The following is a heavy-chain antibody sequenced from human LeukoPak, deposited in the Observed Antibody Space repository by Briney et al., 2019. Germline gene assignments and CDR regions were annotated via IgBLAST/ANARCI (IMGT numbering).Heavy chain of an antibody. CDR1: GFTVSSNY. CDR2: IYSGGST. CDR3: ARESTSWYFDL. D-gene: IGHD2-2*01. V-gene: IGHV3-53*01. J-gene: IGHJ2*01. Sequence: GGSLKLSCAASGFTVSSNYMSWVRQAPGKGLEWVSVIYSGGSTYYADSVKGRFTISRDNSKNTLYLQMNSLRAEDTAVYYCARESTSWYFDLWGRGTLVTVSS.